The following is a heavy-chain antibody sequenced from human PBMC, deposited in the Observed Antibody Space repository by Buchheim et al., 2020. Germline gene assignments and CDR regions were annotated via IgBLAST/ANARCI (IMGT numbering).Heavy chain of an antibody. V-gene: IGHV3-30-3*01. CDR2: ISYDGSNK. CDR1: GFTVSSYA. CDR3: ARERNGHYTPGDYYYGMDA. J-gene: IGHJ6*02. Sequence: QVQLVESGGGVVQPGRSLRLSCAASGFTVSSYAMHWVRQAPGKGLEWVAVISYDGSNKYYADAVKGRFTISRDNYKNTLYLPMNSLRAEDTAVYYCARERNGHYTPGDYYYGMDARGQGTTVTGPS. D-gene: IGHD3-3*01.